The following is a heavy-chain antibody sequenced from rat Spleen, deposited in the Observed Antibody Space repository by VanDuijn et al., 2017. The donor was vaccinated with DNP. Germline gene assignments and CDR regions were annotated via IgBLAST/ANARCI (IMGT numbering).Heavy chain of an antibody. CDR3: AKPDH. CDR1: GFTFSDYN. CDR2: ISYDGLST. J-gene: IGHJ2*01. V-gene: IGHV5-7*01. Sequence: EVKLVESGGGLVQPGSSLKLSCAASGFTFSDYNMVWVRQAPKKGLEWVATISYDGLSTNYRDSVKGRFTISRDNAKSTLYLQMDSVRSEDTATYYCAKPDHWGQGVMVTVSS.